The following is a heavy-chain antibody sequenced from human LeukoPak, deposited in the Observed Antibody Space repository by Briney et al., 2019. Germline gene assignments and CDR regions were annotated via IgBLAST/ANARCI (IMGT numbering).Heavy chain of an antibody. Sequence: PGGSLRLSCAASGFTFSDFYMSWIRQAPGKGLEWVSYISSSGSAMYYADSMKGRFTVSRDNAKNSLYLQMNSLRAEDTVMYYCARLGKDTSMAPSDYWGQGTLVTVSS. J-gene: IGHJ4*02. CDR1: GFTFSDFY. D-gene: IGHD5-18*01. CDR2: ISSSGSAM. V-gene: IGHV3-11*01. CDR3: ARLGKDTSMAPSDY.